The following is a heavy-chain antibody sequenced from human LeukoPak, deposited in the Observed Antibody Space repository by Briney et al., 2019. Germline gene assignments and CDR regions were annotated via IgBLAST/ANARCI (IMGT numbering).Heavy chain of an antibody. CDR1: GYSFTSYW. CDR3: VLRSGGDHGVMYWYFDL. D-gene: IGHD2-21*01. Sequence: GESLKISCKGSGYSFTSYWIGWVRQMPGKGLEWMGIIYPGDSDTRYSPSFQGQVTISADKSISTAYLQWSSLKASDTAMYYCVLRSGGDHGVMYWYFDLWGRGTLVTVSS. J-gene: IGHJ2*01. V-gene: IGHV5-51*01. CDR2: IYPGDSDT.